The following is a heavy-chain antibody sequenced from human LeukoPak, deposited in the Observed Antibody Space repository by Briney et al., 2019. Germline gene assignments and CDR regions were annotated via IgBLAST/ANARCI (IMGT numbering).Heavy chain of an antibody. CDR3: ARYSYGYNWFDP. D-gene: IGHD5-18*01. CDR2: IYYSGST. CDR1: GGSISSSSYY. J-gene: IGHJ5*02. Sequence: SETLSLTCTVSGGSISSSSYYWGWIRQPPGKGPEWIGSIYYSGSTYYNPSLKSRVTISVDTSKNQFSLKLSSVTAADTAVYYCARYSYGYNWFDPWGQGTLVTVSS. V-gene: IGHV4-39*01.